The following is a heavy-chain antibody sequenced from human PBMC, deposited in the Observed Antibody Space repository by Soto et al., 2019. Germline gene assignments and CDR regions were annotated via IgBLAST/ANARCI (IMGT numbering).Heavy chain of an antibody. Sequence: GGSLRLSCAASGFTFINYWMNWVRQVPGKGLEWVASIQQDGSEKSYVDSVKGRFTISRDNAKNSLYLHMNSLGAEDTAVYYCARRGSISYYGLDVWGQGTTVTVSS. CDR1: GFTFINYW. CDR2: IQQDGSEK. J-gene: IGHJ6*02. V-gene: IGHV3-7*01. CDR3: ARRGSISYYGLDV. D-gene: IGHD3-16*01.